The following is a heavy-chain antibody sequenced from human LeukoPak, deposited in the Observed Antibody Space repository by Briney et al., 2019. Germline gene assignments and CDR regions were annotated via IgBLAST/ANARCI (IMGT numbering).Heavy chain of an antibody. D-gene: IGHD1-26*01. J-gene: IGHJ4*02. CDR1: GFTFSDYY. Sequence: GGSLRLSCAVSGFTFSDYYMNWIRQAPGKGLEWLSYISSSGSSTNHADSVKGRFTITRDNAKNSLYLQMNSLIEEDTAVYYCTRGSSGSKFDFWGQGTLVTVSS. CDR3: TRGSSGSKFDF. CDR2: ISSSGSST. V-gene: IGHV3-11*04.